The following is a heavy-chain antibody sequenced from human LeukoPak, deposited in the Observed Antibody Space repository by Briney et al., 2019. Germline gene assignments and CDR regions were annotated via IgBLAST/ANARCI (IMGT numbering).Heavy chain of an antibody. D-gene: IGHD4-11*01. Sequence: GGSLRLSCAASGFTVSSNYMSWVRQAPGKGLEWISYISSSSNTIYYADSVKGRFTISRDNAKNALYLQMNSLRAEDTAVYYCARGLHLPDYLSPYWGQGTLVTVSS. CDR2: ISSSSNTI. CDR1: GFTVSSNY. CDR3: ARGLHLPDYLSPY. V-gene: IGHV3-48*01. J-gene: IGHJ4*02.